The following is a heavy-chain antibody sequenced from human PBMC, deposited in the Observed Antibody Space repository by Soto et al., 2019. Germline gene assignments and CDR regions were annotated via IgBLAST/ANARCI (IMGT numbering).Heavy chain of an antibody. V-gene: IGHV4-30-2*01. CDR1: GGSITTGGHY. CDR3: TKGAERTVQRFLDWVCGH. Sequence: SETLSLTCAVSGGSITTGGHYWSWIRQPPGKGLEWIGYIYHSGSTFYNPSLKSRVTISEDKSISTAYLHWNSLQASDTATYYCTKGAERTVQRFLDWVCGHWGQGTLVTVSS. J-gene: IGHJ4*02. CDR2: IYHSGST. D-gene: IGHD3-9*01.